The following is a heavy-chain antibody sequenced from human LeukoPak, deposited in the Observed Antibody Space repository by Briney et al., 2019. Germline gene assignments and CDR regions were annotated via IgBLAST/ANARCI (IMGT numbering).Heavy chain of an antibody. V-gene: IGHV1-8*01. Sequence: ASVKVSCKASGYTFTSYDINWVRQATGQGVEWMGWMNPNSGNTGYAQKFQGRVTMTRNTSISTAYMELSSLRSEDTAVYYCARGALFSFVLEGVNFDYWGQGTLVTVSS. CDR2: MNPNSGNT. CDR3: ARGALFSFVLEGVNFDY. D-gene: IGHD2-21*01. J-gene: IGHJ4*02. CDR1: GYTFTSYD.